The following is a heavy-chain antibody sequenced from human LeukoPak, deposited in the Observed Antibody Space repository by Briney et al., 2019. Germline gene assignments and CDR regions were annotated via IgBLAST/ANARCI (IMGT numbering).Heavy chain of an antibody. CDR1: GVSFNDYY. J-gene: IGHJ4*02. D-gene: IGHD2-21*02. CDR2: INHSGYT. V-gene: IGHV4-34*01. CDR3: TRMTAGHDY. Sequence: SEPLSLTCAVSGVSFNDYYWSWVRRTPGKGLEWIGEINHSGYTNDSPSLKSRVTLSIDTSRKQFSLNLRSVTVADTGIYYCTRMTAGHDYWGQGTLVTVSS.